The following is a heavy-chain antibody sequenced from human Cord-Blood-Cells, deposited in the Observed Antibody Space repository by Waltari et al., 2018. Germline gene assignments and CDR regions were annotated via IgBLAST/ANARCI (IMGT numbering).Heavy chain of an antibody. Sequence: VTLVQSGAEVKMPGASGKVSCKASGGTLRSYAIRGVRQAPGEGLEWMGGIIPIFGTANYAQKFQGRVTITADKSTSTAYMELSSLRSEDTAVYYCARDSGSSDAYFDYWGQGTLVTVSS. CDR1: GGTLRSYA. V-gene: IGHV1-69*06. D-gene: IGHD6-13*01. CDR3: ARDSGSSDAYFDY. CDR2: IIPIFGTA. J-gene: IGHJ4*02.